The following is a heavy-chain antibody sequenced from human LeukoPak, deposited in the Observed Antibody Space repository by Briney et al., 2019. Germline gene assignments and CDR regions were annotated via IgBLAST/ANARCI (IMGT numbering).Heavy chain of an antibody. J-gene: IGHJ3*02. CDR2: IIPMSGTA. CDR1: GGAFMNYV. CDR3: ARVGGSPGASDI. Sequence: SVKVSCKVSGGAFMNYVITWVRQAPGQGFEWMGRIIPMSGTANYPQKFQGRVTIMADKSTNTVYMELRRLRSEDTAVYFCARVGGSPGASDIWGQGTMVIVSS. D-gene: IGHD5-12*01. V-gene: IGHV1-69*06.